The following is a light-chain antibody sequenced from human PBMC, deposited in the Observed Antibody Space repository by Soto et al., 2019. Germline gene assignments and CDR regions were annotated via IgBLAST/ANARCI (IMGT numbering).Light chain of an antibody. V-gene: IGKV1-5*01. Sequence: DIEMTQSPSTLSASVGDRVTITCRASQSISSWLAWYQQKPGKAPNLLIYDASSSESGVPSRFSGSGSGTEFTLTISSLEPDDFASYYCQQYSSYLSTFGQGTKVEIK. J-gene: IGKJ1*01. CDR3: QQYSSYLST. CDR2: DAS. CDR1: QSISSW.